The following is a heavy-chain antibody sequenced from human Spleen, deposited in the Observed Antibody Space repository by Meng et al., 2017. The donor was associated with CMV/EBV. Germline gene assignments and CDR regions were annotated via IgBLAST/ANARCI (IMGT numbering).Heavy chain of an antibody. J-gene: IGHJ4*02. CDR2: ISSSSGYI. D-gene: IGHD4-17*01. V-gene: IGHV3-21*01. CDR1: GFTFSSYS. CDR3: VRVADFGDYGDF. Sequence: GESLKISCTASGFTFSSYSMNWVRQAPGKGLEWVSTISSSSGYIYYADSVKGRFTISRDNAKNTLFLQMNSLRAEDAALYYCVRVADFGDYGDFWGQGILVTVSS.